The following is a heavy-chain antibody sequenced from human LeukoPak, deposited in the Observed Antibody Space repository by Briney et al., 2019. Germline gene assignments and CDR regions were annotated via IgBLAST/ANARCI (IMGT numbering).Heavy chain of an antibody. J-gene: IGHJ6*04. CDR2: INHSGST. V-gene: IGHV4-34*01. D-gene: IGHD1-1*01. CDR3: ARDEIGTTMTYYYGMDV. CDR1: GRSFSGYD. Sequence: PSETRSLTCAVYGRSFSGYDWSWIRQPPGKGLKWMGEINHSGSTNYNPSLKSRVTISVDTSKNQFSLKLSSVTAADTAVYYCARDEIGTTMTYYYGMDVWGKGTTVTVSS.